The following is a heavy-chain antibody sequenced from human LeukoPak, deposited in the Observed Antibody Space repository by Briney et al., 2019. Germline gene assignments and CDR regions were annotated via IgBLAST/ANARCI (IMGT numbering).Heavy chain of an antibody. CDR2: FDPEDGET. CDR1: AYTLTELS. V-gene: IGHV1-24*01. CDR3: ATVVFDL. Sequence: ASVKVSCKVSAYTLTELSMHCVRQAPGKGLEWMGAFDPEDGETIYAQKFQGRVTMTEDTSTDTAYMELSSLRSEDTAVYCCATVVFDLWGRGTLVTVPS. D-gene: IGHD3-10*01. J-gene: IGHJ2*01.